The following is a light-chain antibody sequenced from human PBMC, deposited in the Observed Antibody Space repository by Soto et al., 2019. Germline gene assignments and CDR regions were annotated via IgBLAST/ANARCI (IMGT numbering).Light chain of an antibody. CDR1: QSVLHSSNNKNY. CDR3: HQYYSVPQT. V-gene: IGKV4-1*01. Sequence: DIVMTQSPDSLAVSLGERATINCKSSQSVLHSSNNKNYLAWYQQKPGQPPRLLIYWASTRESGVPDRFSGSGSATDFTLTISRLQAEDVAFYYCHQYYSVPQTFGQGTNLDIK. CDR2: WAS. J-gene: IGKJ2*01.